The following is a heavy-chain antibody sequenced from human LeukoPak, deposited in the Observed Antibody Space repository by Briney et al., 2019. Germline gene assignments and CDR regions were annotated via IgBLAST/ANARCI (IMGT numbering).Heavy chain of an antibody. CDR3: ARVDGGGTYSLDY. V-gene: IGHV3-21*01. D-gene: IGHD1-26*01. Sequence: PGGSLRLSCAASGFTFSSYSMNWVRQAPGKGLEWVSSISSSSSYIYYADSVKGRFTISRDNAKNLLYLQMNSLRAEDTAVYYCARVDGGGTYSLDYWGQGTLVTVSS. CDR2: ISSSSSYI. J-gene: IGHJ4*02. CDR1: GFTFSSYS.